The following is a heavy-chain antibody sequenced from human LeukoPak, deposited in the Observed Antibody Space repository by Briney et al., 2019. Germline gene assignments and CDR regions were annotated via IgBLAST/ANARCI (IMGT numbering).Heavy chain of an antibody. D-gene: IGHD5-18*01. J-gene: IGHJ4*02. Sequence: SETLSLTXTVSGGSISSYYWSWIRQSPGKGLEWIGYIYYSGSTNYNPSLKSRVTISVDTSKNQFSLKLSSVTAADTAVYYCASGSYGGIFFGYWGQGTLVTVSS. V-gene: IGHV4-59*08. CDR3: ASGSYGGIFFGY. CDR1: GGSISSYY. CDR2: IYYSGST.